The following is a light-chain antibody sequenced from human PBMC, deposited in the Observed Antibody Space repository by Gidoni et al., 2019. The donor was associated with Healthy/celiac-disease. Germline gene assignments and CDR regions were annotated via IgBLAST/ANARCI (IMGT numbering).Light chain of an antibody. CDR1: QSVSSN. CDR2: WAF. V-gene: IGKV3-15*01. CDR3: QQYNNWPET. J-gene: IGKJ2*01. Sequence: EIVMTQSPATLSVSPGERATLSCRASQSVSSNLAWYQQKPGQAPRLLIYWAFPRATGIPARFSGSGSGTEFTLTISSLQSEDFAVYYCQQYNNWPETFGQGTKLEIK.